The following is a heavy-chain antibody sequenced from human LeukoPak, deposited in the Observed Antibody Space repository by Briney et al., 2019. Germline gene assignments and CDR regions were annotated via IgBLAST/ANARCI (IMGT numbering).Heavy chain of an antibody. CDR2: IDPSDSYT. CDR1: GYSFTSYW. CDR3: ARHSAGIVVAGK. Sequence: PGESLKISCKGSGYSFTSYWISWVRQMPGKGLEWMGRIDPSDSYTNYSPPFQGHVTISAGKSISTVYLQWSSLKASDTAMYYCARHSAGIVVAGKWGQGTLVTVSS. J-gene: IGHJ4*02. D-gene: IGHD6-19*01. V-gene: IGHV5-10-1*01.